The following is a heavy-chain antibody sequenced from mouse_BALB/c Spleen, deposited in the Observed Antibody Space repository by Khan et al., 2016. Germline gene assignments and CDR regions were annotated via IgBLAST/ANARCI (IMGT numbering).Heavy chain of an antibody. CDR2: INTYNGDT. D-gene: IGHD2-2*01. CDR1: GYSFTGYF. Sequence: VQLQQSGPELVKPGASVKISCKASGYSFTGYFMNWVKQSHGKSLEWIGHINTYNGDTFYNQNFKGKATLTVAKSSSTAHMELLSLTSEDSAVYYCGRGDGYDYFDDWGQGTTLTVSS. CDR3: GRGDGYDYFDD. V-gene: IGHV1-37*01. J-gene: IGHJ2*01.